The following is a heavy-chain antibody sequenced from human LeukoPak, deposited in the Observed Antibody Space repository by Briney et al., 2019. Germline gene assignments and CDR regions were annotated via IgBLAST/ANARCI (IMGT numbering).Heavy chain of an antibody. V-gene: IGHV1-2*02. CDR3: ARDGGQHLGVIDY. D-gene: IGHD3-16*02. Sequence: ASVKVSCKASGYTFTGYYMHWVRQAPGQGLEWMGWINPNSGDTNYAQKFQGRVTMTRDTSISTAYMELSRLRSDDTAVYYCARDGGQHLGVIDYWGQGTLVTVSS. CDR2: INPNSGDT. J-gene: IGHJ4*02. CDR1: GYTFTGYY.